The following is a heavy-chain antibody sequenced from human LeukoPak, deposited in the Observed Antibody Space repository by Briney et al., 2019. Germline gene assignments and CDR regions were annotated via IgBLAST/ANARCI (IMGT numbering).Heavy chain of an antibody. Sequence: PSQTLSLTCTVSGGSISSGGYYWSWIRQHPGKGLEWIGYIYYSGSTYYNPSLKSRVTISVDTSKNQFSLKLSSVTAADTAVYYCARGHVYQLLFTRSYYYYGMDVWGQGTTVTVSS. CDR1: GGSISSGGYY. J-gene: IGHJ6*02. CDR2: IYYSGST. D-gene: IGHD2-2*01. CDR3: ARGHVYQLLFTRSYYYYGMDV. V-gene: IGHV4-31*03.